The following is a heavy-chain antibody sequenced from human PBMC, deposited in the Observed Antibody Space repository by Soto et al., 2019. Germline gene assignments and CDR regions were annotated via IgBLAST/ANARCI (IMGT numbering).Heavy chain of an antibody. Sequence: GASVKVSCKASGYTFTGYYMHWVRQAPGQGLEWMGWINPNSGGTNYAQKFQGWVTMTRDTSISTAYMELSRLRSDDTAVYYCARDDDSSGYVLLAWGQGTLVTVSS. CDR3: ARDDDSSGYVLLA. D-gene: IGHD3-22*01. V-gene: IGHV1-2*04. J-gene: IGHJ5*02. CDR1: GYTFTGYY. CDR2: INPNSGGT.